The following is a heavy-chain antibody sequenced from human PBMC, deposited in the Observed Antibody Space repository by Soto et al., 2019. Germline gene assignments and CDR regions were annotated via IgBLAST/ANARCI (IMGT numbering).Heavy chain of an antibody. CDR1: DGSVSSGSYY. D-gene: IGHD5-12*01. J-gene: IGHJ4*02. CDR3: ARDSLALFDS. Sequence: SETLSLTCTVSDGSVSSGSYYWTWIRQPPGKGLEWIGYIHSSGSTLYIPSLKSRVIISVYTSMNQFSLKLSSVTAADTAVYYCARDSLALFDSWGQGTMVTVSS. CDR2: IHSSGST. V-gene: IGHV4-61*01.